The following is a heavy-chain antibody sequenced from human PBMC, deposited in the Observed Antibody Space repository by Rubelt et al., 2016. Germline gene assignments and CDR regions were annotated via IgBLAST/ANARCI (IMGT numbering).Heavy chain of an antibody. CDR2: IYYSGST. CDR3: AREVGIAAAGATPGWFDP. Sequence: QVQLQESGPGLVKPSETLSLTCTVSGGSISSYYWSWIRQPPGNGLAWIGYIYYSGSTNYNPFLKDRVTISVDWYKNQFSLKLSSVTAAGTAMYYRAREVGIAAAGATPGWFDPWGQGTMVTVSS. V-gene: IGHV4-59*01. J-gene: IGHJ5*02. D-gene: IGHD6-13*01. CDR1: GGSISSYY.